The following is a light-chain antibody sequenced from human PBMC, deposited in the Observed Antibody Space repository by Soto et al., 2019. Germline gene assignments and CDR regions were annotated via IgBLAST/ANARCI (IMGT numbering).Light chain of an antibody. Sequence: EIVMPQSPATLSVSPGARATLSGRASQSVRSSYLAWYQQKPGQAPRLLIYGASSRATGIPDRFSGSGSGTNFTLTISSLEPEEFAVYYCQQRRSWQVTFGQGTRLEIK. CDR1: QSVRSSY. V-gene: IGKV3D-20*02. J-gene: IGKJ5*01. CDR3: QQRRSWQVT. CDR2: GAS.